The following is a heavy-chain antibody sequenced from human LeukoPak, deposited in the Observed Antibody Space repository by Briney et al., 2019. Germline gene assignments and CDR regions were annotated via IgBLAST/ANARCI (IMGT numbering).Heavy chain of an antibody. V-gene: IGHV3-23*01. CDR1: GFTFSSYA. CDR3: NGIAAAGVDY. D-gene: IGHD6-13*01. Sequence: GGSLRLSCAASGFTFSSYAMSWVRQAPGKGLEWVSAISGSGGSTYYADSVKGRFTISRDNSKNTLYLQMNSLKTEDTAVYYCNGIAAAGVDYWGQGTLVTVSS. J-gene: IGHJ4*02. CDR2: ISGSGGST.